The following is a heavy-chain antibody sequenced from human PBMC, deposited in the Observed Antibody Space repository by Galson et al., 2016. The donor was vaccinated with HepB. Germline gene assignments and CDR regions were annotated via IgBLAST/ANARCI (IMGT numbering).Heavy chain of an antibody. CDR3: ASAGSTSRGRTDV. CDR1: GGSFSAYH. D-gene: IGHD2-2*01. V-gene: IGHV4-34*01. Sequence: SETLSLTCAVYGGSFSAYHWSWIRQPPGKGLEWIGDMHHSGRTKYNPSLKSRVTISEDTAKNQVSLKLSSVTAADTAVYYCASAGSTSRGRTDVWGQGTMVTVSS. CDR2: MHHSGRT. J-gene: IGHJ6*02.